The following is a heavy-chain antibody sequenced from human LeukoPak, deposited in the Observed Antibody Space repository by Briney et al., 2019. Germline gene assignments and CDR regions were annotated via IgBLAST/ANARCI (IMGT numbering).Heavy chain of an antibody. Sequence: GASVKVSCKASGGTFSSYAISWVRQAPGQGLEWMGRIIPILGIANYAQKFQGRVTITADKSTSTAYMELSSLRSEDTAVYYCASGPDSGYAPYWGQGTLVTVSS. CDR2: IIPILGIA. CDR3: ASGPDSGYAPY. D-gene: IGHD5-12*01. CDR1: GGTFSSYA. V-gene: IGHV1-69*04. J-gene: IGHJ4*02.